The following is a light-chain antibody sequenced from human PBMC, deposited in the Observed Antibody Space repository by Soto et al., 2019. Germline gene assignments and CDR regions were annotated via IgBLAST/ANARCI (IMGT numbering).Light chain of an antibody. CDR1: SGHSSYA. Sequence: QAVLTQSPSASASLGASVNLTCTLSSGHSSYAIAWHQQQPEKGPRYLMKLDSDGSHSKGDGIPDRFSGSSSGAERYLTISSLQSEDEADYYCQTWSTGIGVFGGGTKLTVL. CDR3: QTWSTGIGV. CDR2: LDSDGSH. V-gene: IGLV4-69*01. J-gene: IGLJ2*01.